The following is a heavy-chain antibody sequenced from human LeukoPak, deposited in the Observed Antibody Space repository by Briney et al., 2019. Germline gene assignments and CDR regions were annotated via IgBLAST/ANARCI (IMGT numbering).Heavy chain of an antibody. V-gene: IGHV4-4*07. J-gene: IGHJ6*03. Sequence: SETLSLTCTVSGGSISSYYWSWIPQPAGKGLEWIGRIYTSGSTNYNPSLKSRVTRSVDTSKNQFSLKLSSVTAADTAVYYCAREVGYSSGWYYYYYMDVWGKGTTVTVSS. CDR2: IYTSGST. CDR1: GGSISSYY. D-gene: IGHD6-19*01. CDR3: AREVGYSSGWYYYYYMDV.